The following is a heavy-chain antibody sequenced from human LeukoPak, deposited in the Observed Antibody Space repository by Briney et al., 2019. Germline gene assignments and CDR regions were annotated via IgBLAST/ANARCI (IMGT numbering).Heavy chain of an antibody. V-gene: IGHV1-46*01. CDR2: INPSGGST. J-gene: IGHJ4*02. D-gene: IGHD3-10*01. CDR1: GYTFTSYY. CDR3: ASDYGSGSFPIY. Sequence: ASVKVSCKASGYTFTSYYMHWVRQAPGQGLEWMGIINPSGGSTSYAQKFQGRVTMTRDTSTSTVYMELSSLISEDTAVYYCASDYGSGSFPIYWGQGTLVTVSS.